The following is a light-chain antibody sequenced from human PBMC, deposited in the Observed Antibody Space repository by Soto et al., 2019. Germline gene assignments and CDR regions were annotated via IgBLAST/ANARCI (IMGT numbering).Light chain of an antibody. CDR2: DAS. CDR3: QQYDNLPRT. CDR1: QDISNY. V-gene: IGKV1-33*01. Sequence: DIQMTQSPSSLSASVGDRVTITCQASQDISNYLNWYQQKPRKAPKLLIYDASNLEKGVPSRFSGSGSGKDFTFTISSLQPEDIETYYCQQYDNLPRTFGGGTKVEIK. J-gene: IGKJ4*01.